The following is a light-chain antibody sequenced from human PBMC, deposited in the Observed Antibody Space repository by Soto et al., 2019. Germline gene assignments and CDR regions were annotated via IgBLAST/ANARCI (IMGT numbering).Light chain of an antibody. CDR3: SSHAGSSVV. CDR1: SSDVGGYNY. V-gene: IGLV2-11*01. J-gene: IGLJ1*01. Sequence: QSVLTQPRSVSGSPGQSVTISCTGTSSDVGGYNYVSWYQQHPGKAPKLMIYDVTTRPSGVPDRFSGSKSGNTASLTISGLQAEDVADYYCSSHAGSSVVFGTGTKVTVL. CDR2: DVT.